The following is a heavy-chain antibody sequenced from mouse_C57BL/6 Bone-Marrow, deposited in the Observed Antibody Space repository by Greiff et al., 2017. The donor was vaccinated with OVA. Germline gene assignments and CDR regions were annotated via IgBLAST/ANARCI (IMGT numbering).Heavy chain of an antibody. V-gene: IGHV5-4*01. CDR2: ISDGGSYT. Sequence: EVHLVESGGGLVKPGGSLKLSCAASGFTFSSYAMSWVRQTPEKRLEWVATISDGGSYTYYPDNVKGRFTISRDNAKNNLYLQMSHLKSEDTAMYYCAREGGVDYWGQGTTLTVSS. J-gene: IGHJ2*01. CDR1: GFTFSSYA. CDR3: AREGGVDY.